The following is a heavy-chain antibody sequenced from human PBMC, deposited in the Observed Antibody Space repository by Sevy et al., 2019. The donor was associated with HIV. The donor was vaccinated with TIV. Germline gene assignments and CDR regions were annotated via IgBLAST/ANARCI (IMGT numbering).Heavy chain of an antibody. J-gene: IGHJ5*02. CDR2: INPNSGGT. CDR1: GYTFTGYY. Sequence: ASVKVSCKASGYTFTGYYMHWVRQAPGQGLEWMGWINPNSGGTNYAQKFQGRVTMTRDTSISTAYMELSRLRSDDTAVYYCVRDGGYCTNGVCYNDWFDPWGQGTLVTVSS. V-gene: IGHV1-2*02. D-gene: IGHD2-8*01. CDR3: VRDGGYCTNGVCYNDWFDP.